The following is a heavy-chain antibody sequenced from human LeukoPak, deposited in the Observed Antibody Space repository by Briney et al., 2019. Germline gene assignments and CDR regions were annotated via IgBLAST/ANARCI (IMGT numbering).Heavy chain of an antibody. V-gene: IGHV5-51*01. Sequence: GESLKISCKGSGYSFTSYWIGWVRQMPGKGLEWMGIIYPGDSDTRYSPSFQGQVTISADKSISTAYLQWSSLKASDTAVYYCARAMGSGITIFGVVAIYFDYWGQGTLVTVSS. CDR3: ARAMGSGITIFGVVAIYFDY. CDR1: GYSFTSYW. CDR2: IYPGDSDT. J-gene: IGHJ4*02. D-gene: IGHD3-3*01.